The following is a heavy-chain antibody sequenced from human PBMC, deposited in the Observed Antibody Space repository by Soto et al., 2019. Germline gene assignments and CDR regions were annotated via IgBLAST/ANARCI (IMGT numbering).Heavy chain of an antibody. CDR1: GYTFSNYA. CDR2: INGGNGNT. J-gene: IGHJ5*02. V-gene: IGHV1-3*01. D-gene: IGHD3-9*01. CDR3: ARSLYDLLTGSVYNWFDP. Sequence: ASVKVSCKASGYTFSNYAMHWVRQAPGQRLEWMGWINGGNGNTKYSQKFQGRVTITRDTSASTAYMELSSLRSEDTAVYYCARSLYDLLTGSVYNWFDPWGRGTLVTV.